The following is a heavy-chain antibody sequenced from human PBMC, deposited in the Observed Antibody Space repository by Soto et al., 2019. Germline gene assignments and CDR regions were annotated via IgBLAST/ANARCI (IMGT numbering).Heavy chain of an antibody. CDR1: GGSISSSSYY. J-gene: IGHJ6*02. CDR3: AKQVRITIFGVVAYYYYGMDV. CDR2: IYYSGST. V-gene: IGHV4-39*01. D-gene: IGHD3-3*01. Sequence: SETLSLTCTVSGGSISSSSYYWGWIRQPPGKGLEWIGSIYYSGSTYYNPSLKSRVTISVDTSKNQFSLKLSSVTAADTAVYYCAKQVRITIFGVVAYYYYGMDVWGQGTTVTVSS.